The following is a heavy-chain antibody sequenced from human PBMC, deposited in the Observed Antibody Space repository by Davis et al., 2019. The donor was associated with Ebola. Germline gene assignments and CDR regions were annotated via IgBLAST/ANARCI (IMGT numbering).Heavy chain of an antibody. V-gene: IGHV4-59*04. D-gene: IGHD5-18*01. CDR2: MFYSGST. J-gene: IGHJ6*02. Sequence: SETLSLTCTVSGGSISNYYWSWIRQPPGKGLEWIGNMFYSGSTYYNPSLKSRVTISVDTSKNQFSLKVSSVTAADTAVYYCARGHSYGSMVYGMDVWGQGTTVTVSS. CDR1: GGSISNYY. CDR3: ARGHSYGSMVYGMDV.